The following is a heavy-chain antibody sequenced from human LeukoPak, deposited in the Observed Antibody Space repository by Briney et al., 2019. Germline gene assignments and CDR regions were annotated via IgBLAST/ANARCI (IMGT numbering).Heavy chain of an antibody. V-gene: IGHV4-4*02. CDR2: IYYSGST. Sequence: PSGTLSLTCAVSGGSISSSNWWSWVRQPPGKGLEWIGSIYYSGSTYYNPSLKSRVTISVDTSKNQFSLKLSSVTAADTAVYYCARDYGLRSDYWGQGTLVTVSS. CDR1: GGSISSSNW. D-gene: IGHD4-17*01. CDR3: ARDYGLRSDY. J-gene: IGHJ4*02.